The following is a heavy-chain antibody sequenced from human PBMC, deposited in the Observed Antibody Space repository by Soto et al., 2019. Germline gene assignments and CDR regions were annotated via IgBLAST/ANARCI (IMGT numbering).Heavy chain of an antibody. V-gene: IGHV5-51*01. CDR2: IYPGDSDT. D-gene: IGHD3-22*01. J-gene: IGHJ4*02. CDR3: ARDTFSGDSSGPHY. Sequence: GESLKISCKVSGYSFSRYWIAWVRQTPGKGLEWMGLIYPGDSDTRYSPSFQGQVTISADKSITTAYLQWSSLKASDTAIYYCARDTFSGDSSGPHYWGQGTLVTVSS. CDR1: GYSFSRYW.